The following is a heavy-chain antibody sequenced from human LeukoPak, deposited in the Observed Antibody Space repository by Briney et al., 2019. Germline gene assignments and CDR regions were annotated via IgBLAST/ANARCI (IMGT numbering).Heavy chain of an antibody. CDR3: ARSPRRIVVVTAIDY. V-gene: IGHV3-11*01. CDR1: GFTFSDYY. CDR2: ISSSGSTI. J-gene: IGHJ4*02. D-gene: IGHD2-21*02. Sequence: GGSLRLSCAASGFTFSDYYMSWIRQAPGKGLEWVSYISSSGSTIYYADSVKGRFTISRDNAKNSLYLQTNSLRAEDTAVYYCARSPRRIVVVTAIDYWGQGTLVTVSS.